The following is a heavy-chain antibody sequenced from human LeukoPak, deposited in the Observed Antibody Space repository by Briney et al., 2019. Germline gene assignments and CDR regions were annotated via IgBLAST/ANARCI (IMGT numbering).Heavy chain of an antibody. J-gene: IGHJ4*02. V-gene: IGHV4-39*01. CDR2: IYYSGST. Sequence: SETLSLTCTVSGGSISSSSYYWGWIRQPPGKGLEWIGSIYYSGSTYYNPSLKSRVTTSVDTSKNQFSLKLSSVTAADTAVFYCARKRGYYFDYWGQGTLVTVSS. D-gene: IGHD3-16*01. CDR1: GGSISSSSYY. CDR3: ARKRGYYFDY.